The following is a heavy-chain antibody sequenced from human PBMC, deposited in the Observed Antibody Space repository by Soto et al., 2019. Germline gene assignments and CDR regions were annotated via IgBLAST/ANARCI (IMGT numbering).Heavy chain of an antibody. CDR2: ISHDGSNI. CDR1: GFTFSTYA. J-gene: IGHJ4*02. Sequence: VGSLRLSYLTAGFTFSTYAIDWVRQAPGKGLEWVAVISHDGSNIYYADSVKGRFTISRDNPQNTLYLQMNSLRPEDTAVYFCARDYVRIVVAPVFWGPGT. CDR3: ARDYVRIVVAPVF. D-gene: IGHD2-15*01. V-gene: IGHV3-30-3*01.